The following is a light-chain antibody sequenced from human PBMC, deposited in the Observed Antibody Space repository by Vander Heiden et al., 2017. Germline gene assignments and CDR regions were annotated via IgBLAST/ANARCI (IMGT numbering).Light chain of an antibody. Sequence: EIVFTQSPATLSLSPGDRATLPFRPSESVRSYVAWYQKKPGQAPSLLIYDASNRATGIPARFSGSGSGTEFTLTVSSLEPDDFAVYYCQQRIDWPYTFGQGTKLEIK. CDR3: QQRIDWPYT. V-gene: IGKV3-11*01. CDR1: ESVRSY. CDR2: DAS. J-gene: IGKJ2*01.